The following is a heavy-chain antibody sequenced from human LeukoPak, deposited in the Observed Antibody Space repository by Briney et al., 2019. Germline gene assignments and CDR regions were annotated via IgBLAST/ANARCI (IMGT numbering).Heavy chain of an antibody. D-gene: IGHD3-16*01. CDR1: GFTFRSYV. Sequence: GGSLRLSCVASGFTFRSYVLSWVRQAPGKGLEWVSALSGSGESTYYADAVKGRFTISRDNSKNTVYLQMNGLRVEDTAVYHCAKVTYDCVWGSYENWGQGILVTVSS. V-gene: IGHV3-23*01. CDR2: LSGSGEST. CDR3: AKVTYDCVWGSYEN. J-gene: IGHJ4*02.